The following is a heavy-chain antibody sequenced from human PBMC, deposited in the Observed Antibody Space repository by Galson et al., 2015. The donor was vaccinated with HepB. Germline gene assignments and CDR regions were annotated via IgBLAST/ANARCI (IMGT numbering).Heavy chain of an antibody. D-gene: IGHD4-17*01. Sequence: SVKVSCKASGGTFTGYYMHWVRQAPGQGLEWMGWINPNSGGTNYAQKFQGRVTMTRDTSISTAYMELSRLRSDDTAVYYCASLDLTTVTYYYYYGMDVWGQGTTVTVSS. CDR3: ASLDLTTVTYYYYYGMDV. J-gene: IGHJ6*02. V-gene: IGHV1-2*02. CDR2: INPNSGGT. CDR1: GGTFTGYY.